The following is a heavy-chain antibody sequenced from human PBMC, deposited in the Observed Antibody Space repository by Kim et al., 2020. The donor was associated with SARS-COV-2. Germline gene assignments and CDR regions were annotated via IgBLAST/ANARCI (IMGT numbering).Heavy chain of an antibody. J-gene: IGHJ3*02. D-gene: IGHD4-17*01. Sequence: GGSLRLSCAASGFTFSSYSMNWVRQAPGKGLEWVSSISSSSSYIYYADSVKGRFTISRDNAKNSLYLQMNSLRAEDTAVYYCARDRGDGDYGDRNAFDIWGQGTMVTVSS. CDR2: ISSSSSYI. CDR3: ARDRGDGDYGDRNAFDI. V-gene: IGHV3-21*01. CDR1: GFTFSSYS.